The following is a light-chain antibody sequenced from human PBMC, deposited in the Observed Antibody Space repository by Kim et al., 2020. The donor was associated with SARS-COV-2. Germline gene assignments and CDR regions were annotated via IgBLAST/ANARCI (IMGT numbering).Light chain of an antibody. CDR3: IQHKAYPWT. Sequence: DIQMTQSPSSLSASVGDRITITCRASQGIADDLDWYQQQPGRAPKRLIYDVSNLQSGVPSRFSGSGSATEFTLTISTLQPEDFATYYCIQHKAYPWTSGKGTKLEIK. J-gene: IGKJ1*01. V-gene: IGKV1-17*01. CDR2: DVS. CDR1: QGIADD.